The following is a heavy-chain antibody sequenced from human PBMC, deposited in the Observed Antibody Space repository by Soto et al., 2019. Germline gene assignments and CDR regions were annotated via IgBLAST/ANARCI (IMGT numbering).Heavy chain of an antibody. J-gene: IGHJ4*02. CDR2: IYYSGST. Sequence: SETLSLTCTVSGGSISSYYWSWIRQPPGKGLEWIGYIYYSGSTNYNPSLKSRVTISVDTSKNQFSLKLSSVTAADTAVYYFARDKGYCSSTSCYDIFDYWGQGTLVTVSS. CDR3: ARDKGYCSSTSCYDIFDY. D-gene: IGHD2-2*01. V-gene: IGHV4-59*01. CDR1: GGSISSYY.